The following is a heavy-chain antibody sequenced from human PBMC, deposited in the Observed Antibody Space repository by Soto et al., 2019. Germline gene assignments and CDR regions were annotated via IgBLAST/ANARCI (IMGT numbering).Heavy chain of an antibody. CDR2: ITTSSTL. CDR3: ARRAGDSSRHRFDS. CDR1: GFTFSDHN. J-gene: IGHJ4*02. Sequence: PGGSLRLSCAASGFTFSDHNMAWIRQAPGKGLEWLSYITTSSTLYYAVSVKGRFTMSRDNAKNSLYLLMNSLRVEDTAVYYCARRAGDSSRHRFDSWGQGTLVTVSS. D-gene: IGHD3-10*01. V-gene: IGHV3-11*01.